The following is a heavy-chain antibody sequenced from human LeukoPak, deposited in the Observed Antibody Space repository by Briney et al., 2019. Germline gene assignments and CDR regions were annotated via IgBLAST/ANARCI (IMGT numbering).Heavy chain of an antibody. CDR2: ISRSGDT. J-gene: IGHJ3*02. D-gene: IGHD3-10*01. V-gene: IGHV4-59*01. CDR1: GDSISSYA. CDR3: AKDRGGGRDAFDI. Sequence: PSETLSLACSVSGDSISSYAWSWIRRPPGKGLGWVGDISRSGDTNYSPSLKSRLTISVDMSKNQFSLKLRSVTAADTAVYYCAKDRGGGRDAFDIWGQGTVVTVSS.